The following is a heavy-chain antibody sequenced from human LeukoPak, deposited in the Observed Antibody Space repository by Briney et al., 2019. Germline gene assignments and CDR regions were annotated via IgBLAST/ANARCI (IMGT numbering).Heavy chain of an antibody. CDR3: ARDSDSSGYLEYFDY. V-gene: IGHV1-46*01. J-gene: IGHJ4*02. Sequence: ALVKVSCKASGYTFTSYYMHWVRQAPGQGLEWMGIINPSGGSTSYAQKFQGRVTMTRDTSTSTVYMELSSLRSEDTAVYYCARDSDSSGYLEYFDYWGQGTLVTVSS. CDR2: INPSGGST. D-gene: IGHD3-22*01. CDR1: GYTFTSYY.